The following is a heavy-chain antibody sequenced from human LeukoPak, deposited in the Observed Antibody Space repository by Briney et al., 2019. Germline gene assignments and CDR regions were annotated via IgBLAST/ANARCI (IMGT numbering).Heavy chain of an antibody. D-gene: IGHD3-10*02. V-gene: IGHV3-48*03. CDR1: GFTFSSYE. Sequence: GGSLRLSCAASGFTFSSYEMSWVRQAPGKGVEGVSYISSSGSTIYYADSVKGRSTIYRDNAKNSLYLQMNSLRAEDTAVYYCAELGITMIGGVWGRGTTVTISS. CDR2: ISSSGSTI. CDR3: AELGITMIGGV. J-gene: IGHJ6*04.